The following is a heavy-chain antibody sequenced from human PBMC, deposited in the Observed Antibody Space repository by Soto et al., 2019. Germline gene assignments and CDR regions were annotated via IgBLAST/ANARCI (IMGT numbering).Heavy chain of an antibody. J-gene: IGHJ6*02. V-gene: IGHV3-48*02. CDR3: ARDWDIVILSVPIPNYNYGMDV. Sequence: PGGSLRLSCGGSGFTFSAYAMNWVRQAPGKGLEWVSYISSRSDTLYYADSVKGRFTISRDNAKNSVYLQVNDLRDEDTAVYYCARDWDIVILSVPIPNYNYGMDVWGQGTTVTVS. D-gene: IGHD2-15*01. CDR1: GFTFSAYA. CDR2: ISSRSDTL.